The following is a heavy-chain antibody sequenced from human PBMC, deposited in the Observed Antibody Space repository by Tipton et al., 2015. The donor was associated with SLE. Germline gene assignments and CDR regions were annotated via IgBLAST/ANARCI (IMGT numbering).Heavy chain of an antibody. D-gene: IGHD3-3*01. V-gene: IGHV1-69*01. CDR1: GGSFNTYA. CDR3: ATITIFGVVLKYGMDV. CDR2: IIPNFETV. J-gene: IGHJ6*02. Sequence: QSGAEVKKPGSSVKVSCKASGGSFNTYAINWVRQAPGQGLEWMGGIIPNFETVNYAQKFQGRLTITADESTSTAYMELSSLRSEDTAVYYCATITIFGVVLKYGMDVWGQGTAVTVSS.